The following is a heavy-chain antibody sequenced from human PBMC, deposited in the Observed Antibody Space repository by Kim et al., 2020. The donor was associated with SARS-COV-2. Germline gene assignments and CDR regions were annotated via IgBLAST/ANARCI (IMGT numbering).Heavy chain of an antibody. CDR2: IGTAGDT. D-gene: IGHD7-27*01. V-gene: IGHV3-13*04. Sequence: GGSLRLSCAASGFTFSSYDMHWVRQATGKGLEWVSAIGTAGDTYYPGSVKGRFTISRENAKNSLYLQMNSLRAGDTAVYYCARAAPWGSTATYYYYGMDVWGQGTTVTVSS. J-gene: IGHJ6*02. CDR1: GFTFSSYD. CDR3: ARAAPWGSTATYYYYGMDV.